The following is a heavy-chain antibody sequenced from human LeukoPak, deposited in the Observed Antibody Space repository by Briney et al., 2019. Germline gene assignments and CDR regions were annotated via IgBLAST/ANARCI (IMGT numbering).Heavy chain of an antibody. CDR2: INPSGGST. Sequence: GASVKVSCKASGYTFTSYYMHWVRQAPGQGLEWMGIINPSGGSTSYAQKFQGRVTMTRDTSTSTVYMELSSLGSEDTAVYYCARDPRFLEWLSNFDYWGQGTLVTVSS. CDR1: GYTFTSYY. V-gene: IGHV1-46*01. CDR3: ARDPRFLEWLSNFDY. D-gene: IGHD3-3*01. J-gene: IGHJ4*02.